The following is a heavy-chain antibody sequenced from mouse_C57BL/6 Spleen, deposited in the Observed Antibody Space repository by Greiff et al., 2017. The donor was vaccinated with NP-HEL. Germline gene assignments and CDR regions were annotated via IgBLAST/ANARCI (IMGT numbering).Heavy chain of an antibody. J-gene: IGHJ4*01. Sequence: EVQLVESGGGLVKPGGSLKLSCAASGFTFSSYTMSWVRQTPEKRLEWVATISGGGGNTYYPDSVKGRFTISRDNAKNTLYLQMSSLRSEDTALYYCARQLPYAMDYWGQGTSVTVSS. CDR1: GFTFSSYT. CDR2: ISGGGGNT. CDR3: ARQLPYAMDY. V-gene: IGHV5-9*01.